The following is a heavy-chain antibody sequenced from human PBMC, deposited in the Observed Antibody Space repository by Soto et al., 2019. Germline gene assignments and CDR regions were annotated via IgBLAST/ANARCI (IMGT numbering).Heavy chain of an antibody. CDR2: IDPSDSYT. D-gene: IGHD2-8*01. CDR3: ARQGIKSCTYGVCYYYYGMDV. J-gene: IGHJ6*02. Sequence: GESLKISCKGSGYSFTSYWISWVRQMPGKGLEWMGRIDPSDSYTNYSPSFQGHVTISADKSISTAYLQWSSLKASDTAMYYCARQGIKSCTYGVCYYYYGMDVWGQGTTVTVSS. CDR1: GYSFTSYW. V-gene: IGHV5-10-1*01.